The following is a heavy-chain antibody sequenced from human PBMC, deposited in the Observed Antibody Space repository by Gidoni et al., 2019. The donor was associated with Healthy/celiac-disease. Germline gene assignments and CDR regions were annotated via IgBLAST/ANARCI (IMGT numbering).Heavy chain of an antibody. D-gene: IGHD6-19*01. V-gene: IGHV3-21*01. CDR1: GFTFSSYS. CDR3: ARDGGSSGPQDAYFDY. Sequence: EVQLVESGGGLVKPGGSLRLSCAASGFTFSSYSMNWVRQAPGKGLGWVSSISSSSSYIYYADSVKGRFTISRDNAKNSLYLQMNSLRAEDTAVYYCARDGGSSGPQDAYFDYWGQGTLVTVSS. CDR2: ISSSSSYI. J-gene: IGHJ4*02.